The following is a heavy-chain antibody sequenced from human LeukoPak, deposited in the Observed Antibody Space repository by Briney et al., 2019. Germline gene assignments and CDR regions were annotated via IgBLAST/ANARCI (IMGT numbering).Heavy chain of an antibody. Sequence: GGSLRLSCAASGFTFSDYYMSWIRQAPGKGLEWVSYISSSGSTIYYADSVKGRFTISRDIAENTLSLQMNSLRVEDTAVYYCARDSGSASWAYSWGQGTLVTVSS. CDR1: GFTFSDYY. CDR2: ISSSGSTI. D-gene: IGHD2-15*01. CDR3: ARDSGSASWAYS. V-gene: IGHV3-11*04. J-gene: IGHJ4*02.